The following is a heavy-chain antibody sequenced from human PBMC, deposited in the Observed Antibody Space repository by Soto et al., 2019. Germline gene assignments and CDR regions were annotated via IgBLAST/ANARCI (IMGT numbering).Heavy chain of an antibody. V-gene: IGHV3-33*01. J-gene: IGHJ4*02. D-gene: IGHD3-3*01. CDR3: ARGGVVIDY. Sequence: QVQLVESGGGVVQPGRSLRLSCAASGFTFSSYGMHWVRQAPGKGLEWVAVIWYDGSNKYYADSVKGRFTISRDNSKNTLYLQMNSLRAEDTAVYYYARGGVVIDYWGQGTLVTVSS. CDR2: IWYDGSNK. CDR1: GFTFSSYG.